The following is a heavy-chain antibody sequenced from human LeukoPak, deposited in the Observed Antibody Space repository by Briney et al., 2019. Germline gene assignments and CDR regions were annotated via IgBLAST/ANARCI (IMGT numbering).Heavy chain of an antibody. CDR1: GFTFSSYA. J-gene: IGHJ5*02. CDR3: AKGSTYYDILTPNWSDP. CDR2: ISGSGGST. D-gene: IGHD3-9*01. Sequence: GGSLRLSCAASGFTFSSYAMSWVRQAPGKGLEWVSAISGSGGSTYYADSVKGRFTISRDNSKNTLYLQKNSLRAEDTAVYYCAKGSTYYDILTPNWSDPWGQGTLVTVSS. V-gene: IGHV3-23*01.